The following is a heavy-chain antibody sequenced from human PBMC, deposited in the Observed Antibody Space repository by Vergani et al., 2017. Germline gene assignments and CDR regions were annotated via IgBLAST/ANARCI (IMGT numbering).Heavy chain of an antibody. V-gene: IGHV3-30*18. CDR3: AKFEYSSSSGDAFDI. CDR2: ISYDGSNK. J-gene: IGHJ3*02. CDR1: GFTFSSYS. Sequence: QVQLVESGGGVVQPGRSLRLSCAASGFTFSSYSMHWVRQAPGKGLEWVAVISYDGSNKYYADSVKGRFTISRDNSKNTLYLQMNSLRAEDTAVYYCAKFEYSSSSGDAFDIWGQGTMVTVSS. D-gene: IGHD6-6*01.